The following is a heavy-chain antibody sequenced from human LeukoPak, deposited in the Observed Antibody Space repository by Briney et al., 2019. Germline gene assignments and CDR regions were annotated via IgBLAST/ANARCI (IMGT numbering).Heavy chain of an antibody. D-gene: IGHD2-2*01. CDR1: GFTFSSYS. Sequence: GGSLRLSCAASGFTFSSYSMNWVRQAPGKGLEWVSYISSSSTIYYADSVKGRFTISRDNAKKSLYLQMNSRRAEDTAVYYCTSSDCSSTSCPRDAFDIWGQGTMVTVSS. CDR3: TSSDCSSTSCPRDAFDI. V-gene: IGHV3-48*01. CDR2: ISSSSTI. J-gene: IGHJ3*02.